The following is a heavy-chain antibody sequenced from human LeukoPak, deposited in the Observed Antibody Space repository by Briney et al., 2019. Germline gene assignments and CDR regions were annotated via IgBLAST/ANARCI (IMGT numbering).Heavy chain of an antibody. CDR3: ARVGHYDSSVYADDVFDF. J-gene: IGHJ3*01. V-gene: IGHV1-2*02. D-gene: IGHD3-22*01. CDR2: INPDSGNT. Sequence: ASVKVSCKASGYTFTGYYLHWVRQAPGHGLEWLGWINPDSGNTKYAQKFQGRVTLTRDTSISTAYMEVSRLRPGDTAVYYCARVGHYDSSVYADDVFDFWGQGTMVTVSS. CDR1: GYTFTGYY.